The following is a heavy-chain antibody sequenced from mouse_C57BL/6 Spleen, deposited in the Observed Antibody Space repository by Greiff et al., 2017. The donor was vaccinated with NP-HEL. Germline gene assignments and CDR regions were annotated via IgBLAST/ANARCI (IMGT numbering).Heavy chain of an antibody. CDR2: ISDGGSYT. CDR1: GFTFSSYA. Sequence: DVKLVESGGGLVKPGGSLKLSCAASGFTFSSYAMSWVRQTPEKRLEWVATISDGGSYTYYPDNVKGRFTIPRDNAKNNLYLQRSHLKSEDTAMYYCARDPPGLLRDWYFDVWGTGTTVTVSS. D-gene: IGHD1-1*01. J-gene: IGHJ1*03. V-gene: IGHV5-4*01. CDR3: ARDPPGLLRDWYFDV.